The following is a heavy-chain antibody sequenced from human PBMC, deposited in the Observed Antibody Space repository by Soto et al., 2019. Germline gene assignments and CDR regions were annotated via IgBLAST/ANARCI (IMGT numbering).Heavy chain of an antibody. D-gene: IGHD5-12*01. V-gene: IGHV1-69*13. J-gene: IGHJ4*02. CDR2: IIPIFGTA. Sequence: SVKVSCKASGSTFSSYAISWVRQAPGQGLEWMGGIIPIFGTANYAQKFQGRVTITADESTSTAYKELSSLRSEDTAVFYCARSGYGEEGYYFDYWGKGTLVTVSS. CDR1: GSTFSSYA. CDR3: ARSGYGEEGYYFDY.